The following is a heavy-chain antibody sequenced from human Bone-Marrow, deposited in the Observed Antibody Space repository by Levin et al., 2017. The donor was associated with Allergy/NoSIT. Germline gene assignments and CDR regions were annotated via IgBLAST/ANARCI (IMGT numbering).Heavy chain of an antibody. Sequence: ASVKVSCKASAFSLSNFGLTWVRQAPGQGLEWMGWISPYNGDTKYAQNLQGRVTMTADTSTDTAYMELRSLRSDDTAVYYCARKMADTPADTYDLWGQGTMVTVSS. J-gene: IGHJ3*01. D-gene: IGHD5-18*01. CDR2: ISPYNGDT. CDR1: AFSLSNFG. CDR3: ARKMADTPADTYDL. V-gene: IGHV1-18*01.